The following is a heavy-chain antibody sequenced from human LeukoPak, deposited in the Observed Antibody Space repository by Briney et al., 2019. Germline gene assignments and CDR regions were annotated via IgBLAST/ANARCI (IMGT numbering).Heavy chain of an antibody. CDR2: IYTSGST. J-gene: IGHJ5*02. D-gene: IGHD2-2*01. CDR1: GDSISSGIHY. CDR3: ARSPGQLPRYNWFDP. Sequence: TSETLSLTCTVSGDSISSGIHYWNWIRQPAGKGLEWIGRIYTSGSTNYNPSLKSRVTISVDTSKNQFSLKLSSVTAADTAVYYCARSPGQLPRYNWFDPWGQGTLVTVSS. V-gene: IGHV4-61*02.